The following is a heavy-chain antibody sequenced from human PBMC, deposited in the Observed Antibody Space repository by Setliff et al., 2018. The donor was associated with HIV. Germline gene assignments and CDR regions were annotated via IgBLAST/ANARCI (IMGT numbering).Heavy chain of an antibody. D-gene: IGHD3-22*01. V-gene: IGHV4-59*11. CDR3: ARYYDSSGYYDY. J-gene: IGHJ4*02. Sequence: LSLTCTVSGGSISSHYWSWIRQPPGKGLEWIGSIYYSGSTNYNPSLKSRVTISVDTSKNQFSLKLRSVTAADTAVYYCARYYDSSGYYDYWGQGTLVTVSS. CDR1: GGSISSHY. CDR2: IYYSGST.